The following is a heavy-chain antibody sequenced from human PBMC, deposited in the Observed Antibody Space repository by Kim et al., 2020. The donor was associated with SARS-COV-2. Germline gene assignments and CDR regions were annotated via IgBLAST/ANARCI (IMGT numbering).Heavy chain of an antibody. CDR1: GGSISSYY. CDR3: ARNVGPRAMAAYYFDY. Sequence: SETLSLTCTVSGGSISSYYWSWIRQPPGKGLEWIGYIYYSGSTNYNPSLKSRVTISVDTSKNQFSLKLSSVTAADTAVYYCARNVGPRAMAAYYFDYWGQGTLVTVSS. V-gene: IGHV4-59*01. D-gene: IGHD5-18*01. CDR2: IYYSGST. J-gene: IGHJ4*02.